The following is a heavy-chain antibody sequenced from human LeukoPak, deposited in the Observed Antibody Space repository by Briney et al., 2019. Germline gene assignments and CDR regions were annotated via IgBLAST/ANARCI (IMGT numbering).Heavy chain of an antibody. V-gene: IGHV4-34*01. CDR2: INHSGST. J-gene: IGHJ4*02. D-gene: IGHD3-10*01. CDR1: GGSFSGYY. CDR3: ARDREYGTFDY. Sequence: SETLSLTCAVYGGSFSGYYWSWIRQPPGKGLEWIGEINHSGSTNYNPSLKSRATISVDTSKNQFSLKLSSVTAADTAVYYCARDREYGTFDYWGQGTLVTVSS.